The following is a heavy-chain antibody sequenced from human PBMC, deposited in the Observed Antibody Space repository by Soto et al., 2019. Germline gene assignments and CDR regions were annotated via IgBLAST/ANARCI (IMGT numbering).Heavy chain of an antibody. CDR3: ARVFDGSGSYYKNYYYYGMDV. D-gene: IGHD3-10*01. CDR2: ISSSSTI. Sequence: GGSLRLSCVASGFNFNNAWMNWVRQGPGRGLEWVSYISSSSTIYYADSVKGRFTISRDNAKNSLYLQMNSLRDEDTAVYYCARVFDGSGSYYKNYYYYGMDVWGQGTTVTVSS. V-gene: IGHV3-48*02. CDR1: GFNFNNAW. J-gene: IGHJ6*02.